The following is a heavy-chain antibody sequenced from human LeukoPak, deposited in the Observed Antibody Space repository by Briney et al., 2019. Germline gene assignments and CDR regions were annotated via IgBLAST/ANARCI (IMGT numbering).Heavy chain of an antibody. D-gene: IGHD2-2*01. J-gene: IGHJ6*02. Sequence: PSETLSLTCTVSGGSISSYYRSWIRQPPGKGLEWIGYIYCSGSTNYNPSLKGRVTISVDTSKNQFSLKLSSVTAADTAVYYCARAGDIVVVPAGAYGMDVWGQGTTVTVSS. V-gene: IGHV4-59*01. CDR1: GGSISSYY. CDR2: IYCSGST. CDR3: ARAGDIVVVPAGAYGMDV.